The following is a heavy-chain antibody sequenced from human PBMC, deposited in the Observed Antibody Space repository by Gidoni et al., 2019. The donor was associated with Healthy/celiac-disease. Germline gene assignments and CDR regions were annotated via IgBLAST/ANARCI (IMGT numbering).Heavy chain of an antibody. CDR2: ISWNSGSI. CDR1: TFDNYA. Sequence: TFDNYAMHWVRQAPGKGLEWVSGISWNSGSIGYADSVKGRFTISRDNAKNSLYLQMNSLRAEDTALYYCAKDSRYNWNYVDYWGQGTLVTVSS. J-gene: IGHJ4*02. CDR3: AKDSRYNWNYVDY. V-gene: IGHV3-9*01. D-gene: IGHD1-20*01.